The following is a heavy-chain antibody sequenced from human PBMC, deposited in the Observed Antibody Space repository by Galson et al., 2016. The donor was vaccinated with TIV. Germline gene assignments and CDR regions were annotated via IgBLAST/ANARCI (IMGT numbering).Heavy chain of an antibody. CDR3: AREFSSFVGGEGGPGPSNI. J-gene: IGHJ4*02. CDR2: IGRDGSSV. Sequence: LRLSCAASNFVFTSFSMTWVRPAPGKGLEWVSSIGRDGSSVYYADSVRGRFTKSRDNAKNSLYLQMNSLSAEDTALYYCAREFSSFVGGEGGPGPSNIWGQGTRVTVSS. D-gene: IGHD1-26*01. V-gene: IGHV3-21*01. CDR1: NFVFTSFS.